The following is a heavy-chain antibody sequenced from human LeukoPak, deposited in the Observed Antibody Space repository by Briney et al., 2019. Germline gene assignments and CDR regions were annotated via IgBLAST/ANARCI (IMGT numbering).Heavy chain of an antibody. CDR3: AKDMSAAGLFDY. CDR1: GFTFSNYN. J-gene: IGHJ4*02. Sequence: GGSLRLSCAASGFTFSNYNMNWVRQAPGKGLEWVSSITSSSTYIYYADSVKGRFTISRDNSNNTLYLQMNSLRAEDTAVYYCAKDMSAAGLFDYWGQGTLVTVSS. CDR2: ITSSSTYI. D-gene: IGHD6-13*01. V-gene: IGHV3-21*04.